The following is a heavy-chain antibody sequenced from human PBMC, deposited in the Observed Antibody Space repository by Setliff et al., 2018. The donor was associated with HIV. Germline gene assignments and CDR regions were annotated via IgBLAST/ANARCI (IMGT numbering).Heavy chain of an antibody. CDR3: ARGGLGVVTSFDS. J-gene: IGHJ4*02. CDR1: GDSISSGGYY. Sequence: PSETLSLTCTVSGDSISSGGYYWSWIRQHSGKGLEWIGYIYYSGSTYYNPSLKSRVTISVDTSKNQFSLKLSSVTAADTAVYYCARGGLGVVTSFDSWGPGTLVTVSS. CDR2: IYYSGST. V-gene: IGHV4-31*03. D-gene: IGHD3-3*01.